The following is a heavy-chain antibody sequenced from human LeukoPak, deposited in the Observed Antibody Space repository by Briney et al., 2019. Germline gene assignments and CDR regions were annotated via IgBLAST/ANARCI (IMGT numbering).Heavy chain of an antibody. Sequence: GGSLRLSCAASGFTFSNYAMSWVRQAPGKGLEWVSLLSDTGNTYYADSVKGRFTISRDNSKNTLYLQLNGLRADDTALYYCAKDPHPSFCSGDNCYSAWGQGTLVTVSS. D-gene: IGHD2-15*01. CDR2: LSDTGNT. CDR1: GFTFSNYA. V-gene: IGHV3-23*01. CDR3: AKDPHPSFCSGDNCYSA. J-gene: IGHJ4*02.